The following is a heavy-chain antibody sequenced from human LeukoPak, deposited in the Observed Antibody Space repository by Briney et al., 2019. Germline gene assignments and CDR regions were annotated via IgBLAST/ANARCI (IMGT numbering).Heavy chain of an antibody. J-gene: IGHJ4*02. V-gene: IGHV3-30*02. D-gene: IGHD6-19*01. CDR1: GFTFSSFG. CDR3: AKDARRTFGLSSCLYRGSYYFDY. Sequence: GGSLRLSCGASGFTFSSFGMHWVRQAPGKGLEWVAFIRFDGSNKYYADSVKGRFTISRDNSKNTLFLQVNSLRAEDTAVYYCAKDARRTFGLSSCLYRGSYYFDYWGQGTLVTVSS. CDR2: IRFDGSNK.